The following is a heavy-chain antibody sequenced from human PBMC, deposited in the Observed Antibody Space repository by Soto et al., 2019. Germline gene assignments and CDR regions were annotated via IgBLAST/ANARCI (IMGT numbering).Heavy chain of an antibody. J-gene: IGHJ3*02. CDR2: ISWNSGSI. CDR3: AKDISENDAFDI. V-gene: IGHV3-9*01. CDR1: GFTFDDYA. Sequence: SVKISCAASGFTFDDYAMHWVRQAPGKGLEWVSGISWNSGSIGYADSVKGRFTISRDNAKNSLYLQMNSLRAEDTALYYCAKDISENDAFDIWGQGTMVTVSS.